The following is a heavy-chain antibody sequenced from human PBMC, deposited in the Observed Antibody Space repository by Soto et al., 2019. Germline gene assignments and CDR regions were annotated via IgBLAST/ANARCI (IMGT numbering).Heavy chain of an antibody. CDR1: GFNFGNFG. J-gene: IGHJ4*02. CDR2: ISNDENIK. Sequence: PGGSLRLSCVASGFNFGNFGMHWVRQAPGKGLEWLTVISNDENIKQDSVRGRFAIARDNSKNTLYLHLTSLRAEDTAIYYCARGLRGVLDYWGQGTQVTVSS. V-gene: IGHV3-33*01. CDR3: ARGLRGVLDY. D-gene: IGHD5-12*01.